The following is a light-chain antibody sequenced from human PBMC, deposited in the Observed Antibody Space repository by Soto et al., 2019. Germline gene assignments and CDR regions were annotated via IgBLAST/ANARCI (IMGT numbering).Light chain of an antibody. CDR1: QSVSNNY. J-gene: IGKJ1*01. CDR2: GAF. Sequence: EIVLTQSPGTLSLSPGERATLSCRASQSVSNNYLAWYQQKPGQPPRLLIYGAFSRATGIPYRFSGSGSGTDFTLTISRLEPEDFAVYYCQQYGSSPWTFGQGTKVEIK. V-gene: IGKV3-20*01. CDR3: QQYGSSPWT.